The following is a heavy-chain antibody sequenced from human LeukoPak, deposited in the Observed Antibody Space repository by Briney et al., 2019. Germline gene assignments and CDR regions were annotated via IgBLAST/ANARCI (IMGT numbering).Heavy chain of an antibody. V-gene: IGHV1-2*04. CDR1: GYTFTAYY. J-gene: IGHJ4*02. CDR2: INPNSGGT. Sequence: ASVKVSCKASGYTFTAYYMHWVRQAPGQGLEWMGWINPNSGGTNYAQKFKGWVTLTRDTSINTTYMELSRLASDVTAVYFSARGTPGSYLGYWGQGTLVTVSP. CDR3: ARGTPGSYLGY. D-gene: IGHD3-16*02.